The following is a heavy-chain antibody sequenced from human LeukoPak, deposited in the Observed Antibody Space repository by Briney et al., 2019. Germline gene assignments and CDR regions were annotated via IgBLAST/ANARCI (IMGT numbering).Heavy chain of an antibody. CDR3: ARDQS. CDR1: GFTFSSYS. CDR2: IKQDGSEK. V-gene: IGHV3-7*01. J-gene: IGHJ5*02. Sequence: GGSLRLSCAASGFTFSSYSMSWVRQAPGKGLEWVANIKQDGSEKYYVDSVKGRFTISRDNAKNSLYLQMNSLRAEDTAVYYCARDQSWGQGTLVTVSS.